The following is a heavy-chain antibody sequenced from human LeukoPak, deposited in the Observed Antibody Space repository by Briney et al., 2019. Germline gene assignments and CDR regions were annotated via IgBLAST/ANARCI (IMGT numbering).Heavy chain of an antibody. CDR1: GDSISSGNW. D-gene: IGHD5-12*01. CDR2: IHHSGST. J-gene: IGHJ4*02. CDR3: ARGLVDTGGSRFDY. V-gene: IGHV4-4*02. Sequence: SETPSLTCAVSGDSISSGNWWSWVRQPPGKGLEWIGEIHHSGSTNYNPSLKSRVTISVDKPNNQLSLKMTSVTAADTAVYYCARGLVDTGGSRFDYWGQGTLVTVSS.